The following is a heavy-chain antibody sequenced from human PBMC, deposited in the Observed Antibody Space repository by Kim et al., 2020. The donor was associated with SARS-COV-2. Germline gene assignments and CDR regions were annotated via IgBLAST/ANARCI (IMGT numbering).Heavy chain of an antibody. CDR2: ITPGGSPT. CDR3: AAGRNFDY. CDR1: GFTFRNYG. D-gene: IGHD2-21*01. V-gene: IGHV3-23*01. Sequence: GGSLRLSCAASGFTFRNYGMTWVRQAPGKGLEWVSTITPGGSPTYYADSVKGRFITSRDNSKNTLYLEMNSLRAEDTATYYCAAGRNFDYWGQGTLVTVSS. J-gene: IGHJ4*02.